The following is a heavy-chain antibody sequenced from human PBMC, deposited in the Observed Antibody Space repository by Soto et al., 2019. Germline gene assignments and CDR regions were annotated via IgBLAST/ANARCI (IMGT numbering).Heavy chain of an antibody. CDR3: AFPGTAAAGTESYYFDY. Sequence: GESLKISCKGSGYSFTSYWISLVRQMPGKGLEWRGRIDPSDNYTNYSPSIQGRVTITADKSISTAFLQWSSLKAADTAMYYCAFPGTAAAGTESYYFDYWGQGTLVTVSS. CDR2: IDPSDNYT. J-gene: IGHJ4*02. D-gene: IGHD6-13*01. CDR1: GYSFTSYW. V-gene: IGHV5-10-1*01.